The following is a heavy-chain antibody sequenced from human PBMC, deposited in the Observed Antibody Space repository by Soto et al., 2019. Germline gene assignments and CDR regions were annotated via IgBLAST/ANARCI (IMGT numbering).Heavy chain of an antibody. CDR3: ARDRLEFGEGYYYGMDV. V-gene: IGHV3-53*01. D-gene: IGHD3-10*01. CDR1: GFTFSSNY. CDR2: IYCGGST. Sequence: GGSLRLSCAASGFTFSSNYMSWVRQAPGKGLEWVSVIYCGGSTYYADSVKGCFTISRDNSKNTMYLQMNSLRAEDTAVYYCARDRLEFGEGYYYGMDVWGQGTPVTVSS. J-gene: IGHJ6*02.